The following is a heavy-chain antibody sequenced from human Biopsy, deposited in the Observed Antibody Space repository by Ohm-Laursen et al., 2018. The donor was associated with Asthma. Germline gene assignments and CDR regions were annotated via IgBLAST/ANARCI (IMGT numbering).Heavy chain of an antibody. CDR2: ISYDGRNT. Sequence: SLRLSCTASGFTFDNYTMHWVRQAPGKGLEWVTIISYDGRNTYYADSVEGRFTISRDNSQNTLYLHMDSLSAGDTAVYYCAKDRSGTWYGFDYWGQGTLVTVSS. CDR3: AKDRSGTWYGFDY. D-gene: IGHD6-13*01. CDR1: GFTFDNYT. V-gene: IGHV3-30*04. J-gene: IGHJ4*02.